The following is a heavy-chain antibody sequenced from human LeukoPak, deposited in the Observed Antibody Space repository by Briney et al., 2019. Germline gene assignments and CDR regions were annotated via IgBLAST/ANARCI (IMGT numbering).Heavy chain of an antibody. J-gene: IGHJ4*02. CDR3: AKALFPTYSGSYFDY. V-gene: IGHV3-23*01. CDR2: ISGSGGST. CDR1: GFTFSSYA. Sequence: GGSLRLSCAASGFTFSSYAMSWVRQAPGKGLEWVSAISGSGGSTYYADSVKGRFTISRDNSKNTLYLQMNSLRAEDTAVYYCAKALFPTYSGSYFDYWGQGTLVTVSS. D-gene: IGHD1-26*01.